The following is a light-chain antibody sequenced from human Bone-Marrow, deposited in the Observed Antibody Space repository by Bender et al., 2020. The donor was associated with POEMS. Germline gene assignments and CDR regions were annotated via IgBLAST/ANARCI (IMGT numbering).Light chain of an antibody. CDR3: SSYTSSSSFV. V-gene: IGLV2-18*02. CDR2: EVS. CDR1: SSDVGSYNR. J-gene: IGLJ2*01. Sequence: QSALTQPPSVSGSPGQSVTISCTGTSSDVGSYNRVSWYQQPPCTAPKLLIYEVSNRPSGVPDRFSGSKSGNTASLTISGLQAEDEADYYCSSYTSSSSFVFGGGTQLTVL.